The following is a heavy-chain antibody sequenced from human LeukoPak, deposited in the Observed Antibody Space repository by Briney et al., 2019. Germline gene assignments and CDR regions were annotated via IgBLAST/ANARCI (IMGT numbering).Heavy chain of an antibody. CDR3: ARAGDGYKNYYYYTDV. CDR1: GYTFTGYY. Sequence: ASVKVSCKASGYTFTGYYVHWVRQAPGQGLEWMGWINPNSGGTNYAQKFQGRVTMTRDTSISTAYMELSSLRSEDTAVYYCARAGDGYKNYYYYTDVWGKGTTVTVSS. D-gene: IGHD5-24*01. CDR2: INPNSGGT. V-gene: IGHV1-2*02. J-gene: IGHJ6*03.